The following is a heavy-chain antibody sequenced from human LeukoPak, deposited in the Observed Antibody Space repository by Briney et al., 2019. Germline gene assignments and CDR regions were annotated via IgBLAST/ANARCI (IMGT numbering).Heavy chain of an antibody. CDR2: IVVGSGNT. Sequence: SVKVSCKASGFTFTSSAVQWVRQARGQRLEWTGWIVVGSGNTNYAQKFQERVTITRDMSTSTAYMELSSLRSEDTAVYYCAAVSSSWAFDYWGQGTLVTVSS. CDR3: AAVSSSWAFDY. V-gene: IGHV1-58*01. CDR1: GFTFTSSA. D-gene: IGHD6-13*01. J-gene: IGHJ4*02.